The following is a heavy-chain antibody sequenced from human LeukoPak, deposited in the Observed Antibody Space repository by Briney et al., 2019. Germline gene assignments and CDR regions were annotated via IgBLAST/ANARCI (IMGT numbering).Heavy chain of an antibody. CDR3: AGAYGNWFDP. J-gene: IGHJ5*02. D-gene: IGHD3-16*01. CDR1: GGSISSGGYS. V-gene: IGHV4-30-2*01. Sequence: SQTLSLTCAVSGGSISSGGYSWSWIRQPPGKGLEWIGYIYHSGSTYYNPSLKSRVTISVDRSKNQFSLKLSSVTAADTAVYYCAGAYGNWFDPWGQGTLGTLSS. CDR2: IYHSGST.